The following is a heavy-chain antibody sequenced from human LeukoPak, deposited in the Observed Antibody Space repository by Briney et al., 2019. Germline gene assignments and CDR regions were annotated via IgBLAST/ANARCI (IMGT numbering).Heavy chain of an antibody. CDR3: ARYGGNFDY. V-gene: IGHV4-59*01. Sequence: PSETLSLTCTVSGGSISSYHWSWIRQPPGKGLEWIGYIYYSGSTNYNPSLKSRVTISVDTSENQFSLKLSSVTAADTAAYYCARYGGNFDYWGQGTLVTVSS. CDR1: GGSISSYH. J-gene: IGHJ4*02. CDR2: IYYSGST. D-gene: IGHD4-23*01.